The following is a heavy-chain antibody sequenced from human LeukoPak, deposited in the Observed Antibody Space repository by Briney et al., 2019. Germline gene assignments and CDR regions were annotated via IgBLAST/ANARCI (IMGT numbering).Heavy chain of an antibody. D-gene: IGHD6-19*01. V-gene: IGHV3-33*01. CDR1: GFTFSSYG. CDR2: IWYDGSNK. J-gene: IGHJ4*02. CDR3: ASTSGWYEPIDY. Sequence: GGSLRLSCAASGFTFSSYGMHWVRQAPGKGLEWLAVIWYDGSNKHYADSVKGRFTISRDNSKNTLYLQMNSLRAEDTAVYYCASTSGWYEPIDYWGQGTLVTVSS.